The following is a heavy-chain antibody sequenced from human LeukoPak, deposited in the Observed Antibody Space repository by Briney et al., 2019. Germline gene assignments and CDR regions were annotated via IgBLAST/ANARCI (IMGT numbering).Heavy chain of an antibody. CDR3: AKDIQLST. J-gene: IGHJ3*01. D-gene: IGHD5-24*01. V-gene: IGHV3-23*01. CDR1: GFTFSTYA. CDR2: ISSSRNNA. Sequence: GGSVRLSCAASGFTFSTYAMSWVRQAPGKGLEWVSLISSSRNNAYYADYVKGRFTISRDNSKNTLSLQMNSLRVEDTAIYYCAKDIQLSTWGLGTMVTVSS.